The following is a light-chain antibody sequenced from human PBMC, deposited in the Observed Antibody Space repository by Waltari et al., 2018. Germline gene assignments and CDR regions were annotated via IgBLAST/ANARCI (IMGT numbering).Light chain of an antibody. CDR3: SSYISSSTLEL. V-gene: IGLV2-14*03. CDR1: SSDVGAYNY. J-gene: IGLJ2*01. Sequence: HSALTQPASVSGSPGQSITISCTGTSSDVGAYNYVSWYQQHPGKAPKLIIFDVSNRPSGVSNRFSGSKSGNTASLTISVLQAEDEADYSCSSYISSSTLELFGGGTSLTVL. CDR2: DVS.